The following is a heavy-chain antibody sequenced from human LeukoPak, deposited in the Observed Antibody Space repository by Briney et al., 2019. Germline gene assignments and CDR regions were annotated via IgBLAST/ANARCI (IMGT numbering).Heavy chain of an antibody. Sequence: SLRLSCAASGFTFDDYAMHWVRQAPGKGLEWVSGISWNSGSIGYADSVKGRFTISRDNAKNSLYLQMNSLRAEDTALYYCAKDRGTYYYDSSGYYDYWGQGTLVTVSS. CDR3: AKDRGTYYYDSSGYYDY. CDR1: GFTFDDYA. J-gene: IGHJ4*02. D-gene: IGHD3-22*01. V-gene: IGHV3-9*01. CDR2: ISWNSGSI.